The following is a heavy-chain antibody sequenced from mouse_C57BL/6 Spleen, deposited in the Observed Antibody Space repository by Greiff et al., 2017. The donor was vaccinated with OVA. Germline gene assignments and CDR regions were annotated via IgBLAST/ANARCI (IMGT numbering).Heavy chain of an antibody. CDR1: GFTFSDYG. Sequence: EVQVVESGGGLVKPGGSLKLSCAASGFTFSDYGMHWVRQAPEKGLEWVAYISSGCSTFYYADTVMGRFTISRGNAKNSRFLQRTSLMSEDTAMYYCARLSYYAMDYWGQGTSLTVSS. V-gene: IGHV5-17*01. J-gene: IGHJ4*01. CDR2: ISSGCSTF. CDR3: ARLSYYAMDY.